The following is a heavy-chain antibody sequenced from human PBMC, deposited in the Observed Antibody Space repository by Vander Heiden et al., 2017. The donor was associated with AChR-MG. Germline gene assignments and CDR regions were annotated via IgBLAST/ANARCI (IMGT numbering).Heavy chain of an antibody. CDR3: ARDYYDSSGYLDFDY. CDR2: IWYDGSNK. J-gene: IGHJ4*02. Sequence: QVQLVESGGGVVQPGRSLRLSCAASGFTFSSYGMHWVRQAPGKGLEWVAVIWYDGSNKYYADSVKGRFTISRDNSKNTLYLQMNSLRAEDTAVYYCARDYYDSSGYLDFDYWGQGTLVTVSS. V-gene: IGHV3-33*01. D-gene: IGHD3-22*01. CDR1: GFTFSSYG.